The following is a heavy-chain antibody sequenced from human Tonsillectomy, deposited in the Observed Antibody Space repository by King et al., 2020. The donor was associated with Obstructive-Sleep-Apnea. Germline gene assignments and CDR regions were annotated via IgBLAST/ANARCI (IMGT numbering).Heavy chain of an antibody. V-gene: IGHV3-43D*03. CDR1: GFTFDDYA. D-gene: IGHD5-12*01. CDR3: AKARGMGGGYDFDY. CDR2: ISWDGSST. J-gene: IGHJ4*02. Sequence: DVQLVESGGAVVQPGGSLRLSCAASGFTFDDYAMHWVRQVPEKGLEWVSLISWDGSSTYYADFVKGRFIVSRDNSKNSLYLQMNSLRAEDTALYYCAKARGMGGGYDFDYWDQGTLVTVSS.